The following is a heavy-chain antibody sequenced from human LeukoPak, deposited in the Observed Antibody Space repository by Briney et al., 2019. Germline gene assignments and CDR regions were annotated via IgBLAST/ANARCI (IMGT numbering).Heavy chain of an antibody. D-gene: IGHD6-13*01. Sequence: PGGSLRLSCAASGFTFSSYGMPWVRQAPGKGLEWVAFIRYDGSNKYYADSVKGRFTISRDNSKNTLYLQMNSLRAEDTAVYYCARDPSSSWLGGRAAAHDYWGQGTLVTVSS. CDR3: ARDPSSSWLGGRAAAHDY. J-gene: IGHJ4*02. CDR2: IRYDGSNK. CDR1: GFTFSSYG. V-gene: IGHV3-30*02.